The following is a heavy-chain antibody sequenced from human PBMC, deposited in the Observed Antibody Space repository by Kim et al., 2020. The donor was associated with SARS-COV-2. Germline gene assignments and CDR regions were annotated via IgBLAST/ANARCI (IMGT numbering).Heavy chain of an antibody. J-gene: IGHJ5*02. CDR3: ARAATGYSSSWYAASNWFDP. CDR2: IYYSGST. D-gene: IGHD6-13*01. CDR1: GGSISSSSYY. Sequence: SETLSITCTVSGGSISSSSYYWGWIRQPPGKGLEWIGSIYYSGSTYYNPSLKSRVTISVDTSKNQFSLKLSSVTAADTAVYYCARAATGYSSSWYAASNWFDPWGQGTLVTVSS. V-gene: IGHV4-39*07.